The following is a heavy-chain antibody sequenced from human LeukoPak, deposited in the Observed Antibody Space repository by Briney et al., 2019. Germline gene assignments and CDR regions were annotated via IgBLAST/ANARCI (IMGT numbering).Heavy chain of an antibody. D-gene: IGHD1-26*01. CDR3: ARIEVGATGYYYYYYMDV. V-gene: IGHV5-51*01. CDR1: GYSFTSYW. Sequence: GESLQISCKGSGYSFTSYWIGWVRQLPGKGLEWMGIIYPGDSDTRYSPSFQGQVTISADKSISTAYLQWSSLKASDTAMYYCARIEVGATGYYYYYYMDVWGKGTTVTVSS. J-gene: IGHJ6*03. CDR2: IYPGDSDT.